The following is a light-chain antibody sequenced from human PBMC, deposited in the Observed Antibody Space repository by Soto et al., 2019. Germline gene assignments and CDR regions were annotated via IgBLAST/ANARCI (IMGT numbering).Light chain of an antibody. V-gene: IGKV1-9*01. CDR3: KYFFFPPIR. Sequence: PTFLSPSIGESVTITCRASQVISTSLAWYQVKPGKAPKLLIYAAFTWESGVPSRFSATVSGTEFSLTIIFLQAEDVVPYCCKYFFFPPIRFG. J-gene: IGKJ5*01. CDR1: QVISTS. CDR2: AAF.